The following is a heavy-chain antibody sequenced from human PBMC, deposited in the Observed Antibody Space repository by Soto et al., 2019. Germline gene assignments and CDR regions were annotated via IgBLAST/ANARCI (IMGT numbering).Heavy chain of an antibody. Sequence: ASVKVSCKASGYSFTDYHIHWVRQAPGQGLEWLGRINPKSGGTSTAQKFQGWVTMTTDTSISTASMELTRLTSDDTAVYYCARGTYDFWSGYSGNGMDVWGQGTTVTVSS. V-gene: IGHV1-2*04. CDR2: INPKSGGT. CDR3: ARGTYDFWSGYSGNGMDV. J-gene: IGHJ6*02. D-gene: IGHD3-3*01. CDR1: GYSFTDYH.